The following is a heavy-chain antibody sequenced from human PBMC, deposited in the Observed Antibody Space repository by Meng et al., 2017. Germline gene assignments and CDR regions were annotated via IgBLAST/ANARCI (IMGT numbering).Heavy chain of an antibody. CDR1: GFTFSSYW. D-gene: IGHD4-11*01. V-gene: IGHV3-7*01. J-gene: IGHJ5*02. CDR2: IKQDGSEK. CDR3: ARERVTTMALDP. Sequence: GESLKISCAASGFTFSSYWMSWVRQAPGKGLEWVANIKQDGSEKYYVDSVKGRFTISRDNAKNSLYLQMNSLRAEDTAVYYCARERVTTMALDPWGQGTLVTVSS.